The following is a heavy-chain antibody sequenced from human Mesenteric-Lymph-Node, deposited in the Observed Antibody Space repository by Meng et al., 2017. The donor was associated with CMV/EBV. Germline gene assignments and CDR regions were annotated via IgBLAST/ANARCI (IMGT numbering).Heavy chain of an antibody. J-gene: IGHJ4*02. Sequence: GESLKISCAASGLPYSSYWMAWVRQAPGKGLEWVANINGDGSEIFYVDSVKGRFTISRDNAKNSVYLQMNSLRAEDTAVYYCASVVVAASDYWGQGTLVTVSS. CDR2: INGDGSEI. D-gene: IGHD2-15*01. CDR3: ASVVVAASDY. V-gene: IGHV3-7*01. CDR1: GLPYSSYW.